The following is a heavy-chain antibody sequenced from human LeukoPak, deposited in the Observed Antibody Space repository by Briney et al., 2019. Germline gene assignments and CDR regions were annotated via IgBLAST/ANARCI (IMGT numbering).Heavy chain of an antibody. V-gene: IGHV4-59*12. CDR1: GDSINTYY. CDR3: ARGLVGTTGEQNWFDP. Sequence: SETLSLSCTVSGDSINTYYWNWIRQPPGKGLEWIAHIYYTGSASYNPSLKSRVTISVDKSKNQFSLKLSSVTAADTAVYYCARGLVGTTGEQNWFDPWGQGTLVTVSS. CDR2: IYYTGSA. J-gene: IGHJ5*02. D-gene: IGHD1-26*01.